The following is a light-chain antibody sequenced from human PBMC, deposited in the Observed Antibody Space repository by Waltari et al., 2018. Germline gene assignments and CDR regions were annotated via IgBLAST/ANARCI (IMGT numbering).Light chain of an antibody. J-gene: IGKJ1*01. CDR1: EAINKW. V-gene: IGKV1-5*01. CDR2: DAS. CDR3: QQYNRFSP. Sequence: DTQLSQFPSTLAASVGDRVTITCRAREAINKWLAWYQQKPGKAPKVLIYDASTLQSGVPSRFSGSGSGTEFALTIDSLQPDDFATYYWQQYNRFSPFGQGTNVEVK.